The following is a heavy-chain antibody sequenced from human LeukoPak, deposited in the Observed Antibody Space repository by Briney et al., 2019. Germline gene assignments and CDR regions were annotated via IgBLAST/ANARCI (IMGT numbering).Heavy chain of an antibody. CDR1: GGTFSSYA. J-gene: IGHJ4*02. CDR3: ARVGRENYQLLDY. CDR2: IIPILGIA. V-gene: IGHV1-69*04. Sequence: SVKVSCKASGGTFSSYAISWVRQAPGQGLEWMGRIIPILGIANYAQKFQGRVTITADKSTSTAYMELRSLRSDDTAVYYCARVGRENYQLLDYWGQGTLVTVSS. D-gene: IGHD2-2*01.